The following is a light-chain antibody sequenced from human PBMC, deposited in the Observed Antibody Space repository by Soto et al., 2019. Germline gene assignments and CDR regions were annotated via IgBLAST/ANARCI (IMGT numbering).Light chain of an antibody. CDR1: QSVSNW. CDR2: DVS. CDR3: QQYNNYSWT. Sequence: DIQMTQSPSTLPVSVGERVTITCRASQSVSNWLAWYQQKPGKAPKFLIYDVSSLESGVPSRFSGSGSGTEFILTISSLQPDDFATYYCQQYNNYSWTFGQGTKVDI. V-gene: IGKV1-5*01. J-gene: IGKJ1*01.